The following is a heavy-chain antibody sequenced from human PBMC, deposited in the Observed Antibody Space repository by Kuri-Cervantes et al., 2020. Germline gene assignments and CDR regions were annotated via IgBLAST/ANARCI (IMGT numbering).Heavy chain of an antibody. CDR1: GYSFISHG. D-gene: IGHD6-19*01. J-gene: IGHJ4*02. Sequence: ASVKVSCKASGYSFISHGIVWVRQAPGQGLEWMGWIGGYSGDTNYAQKLQGRVTMTTDTSTSTAYMELRSLRSDDTAVYYCARDGSSGWYSFDYWGQGTLVTVSS. V-gene: IGHV1-18*01. CDR2: IGGYSGDT. CDR3: ARDGSSGWYSFDY.